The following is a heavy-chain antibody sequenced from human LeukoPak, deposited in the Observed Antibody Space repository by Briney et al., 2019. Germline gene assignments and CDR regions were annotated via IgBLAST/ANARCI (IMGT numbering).Heavy chain of an antibody. V-gene: IGHV3-7*01. D-gene: IGHD5-12*01. J-gene: IGHJ4*02. CDR2: IKQDGSEK. CDR3: ARDRGYSGYDWGY. Sequence: GSLRLSCAASGFTFSSYWMSWVRQAPGKGLEWVANIKQDGSEKYYVDSVKGRFTISRDNAKNSLYLQMNSLRAEDTAVYYCARDRGYSGYDWGYWGQGTLVTVSS. CDR1: GFTFSSYW.